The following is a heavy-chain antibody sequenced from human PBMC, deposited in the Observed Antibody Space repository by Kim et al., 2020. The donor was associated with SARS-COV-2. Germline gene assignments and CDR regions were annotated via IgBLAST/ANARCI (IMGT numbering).Heavy chain of an antibody. CDR3: ARETYPYYFDY. J-gene: IGHJ4*02. CDR2: I. Sequence: IYYAASVKGRFTVSRDNAKNSLYLEVHSLRDEDTALYYCARETYPYYFDYWGQGTLVTVSS. V-gene: IGHV3-48*02.